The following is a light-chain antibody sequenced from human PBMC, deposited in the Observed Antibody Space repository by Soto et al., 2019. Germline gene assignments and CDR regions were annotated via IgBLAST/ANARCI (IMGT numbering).Light chain of an antibody. Sequence: QSVLAQPASVSGSRGQSITISCTGTSSDVGRYNYVSWFHQHPGKVPKLIIYDVSNWPSGVSDRFSGSKSGNTASLTISGLHPEDEADYYCSSFTSSSTFVFGTGTKVTVL. CDR1: SSDVGRYNY. J-gene: IGLJ1*01. CDR2: DVS. V-gene: IGLV2-14*03. CDR3: SSFTSSSTFV.